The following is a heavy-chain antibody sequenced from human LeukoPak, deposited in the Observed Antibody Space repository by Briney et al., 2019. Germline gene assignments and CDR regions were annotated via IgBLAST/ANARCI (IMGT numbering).Heavy chain of an antibody. CDR1: GFPFSNYG. V-gene: IGHV3-11*05. CDR2: ISSSSSYT. J-gene: IGHJ4*02. D-gene: IGHD4/OR15-4a*01. Sequence: PGGSLRLSCEASGFPFSNYGMSWIRQAPGKGLEWVSYISSSSSYTNYADSVRGRFTISRDNAKNSLYLQMNSLRAEDTAVYYCARAVGDYGWKYYFDYWGQGTLVTVSS. CDR3: ARAVGDYGWKYYFDY.